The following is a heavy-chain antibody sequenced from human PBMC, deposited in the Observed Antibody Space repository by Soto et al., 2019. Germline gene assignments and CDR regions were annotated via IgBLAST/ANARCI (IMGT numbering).Heavy chain of an antibody. J-gene: IGHJ4*02. Sequence: EVQLLESGGGLVQPGGSLRLSCAASGFTFSSYAMSWVRQAPGKGLEWVSAISGSGGSTYYADSVKGRFTISRDNSKNTLYLQMNSLRAEDTAVYYCAKGNKGWIGSGWYHFDYWGQGTLVTVSS. CDR3: AKGNKGWIGSGWYHFDY. CDR2: ISGSGGST. CDR1: GFTFSSYA. D-gene: IGHD6-19*01. V-gene: IGHV3-23*01.